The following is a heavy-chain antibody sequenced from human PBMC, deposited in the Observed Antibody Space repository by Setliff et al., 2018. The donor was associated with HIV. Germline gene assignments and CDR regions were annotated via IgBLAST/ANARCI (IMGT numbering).Heavy chain of an antibody. CDR3: ARRTGDDWYYFDY. CDR1: GFTFTNYA. Sequence: GGSLRLPCEASGFTFTNYAMSGVRQAPGKGLEWVSTISGSGGSTSFADSVKVRFTISRDNSKNTLYLQMNSLRTEDTAIYYCARRTGDDWYYFDYWGQGTLVTVSS. J-gene: IGHJ4*02. D-gene: IGHD3-9*01. CDR2: ISGSGGST. V-gene: IGHV3-23*01.